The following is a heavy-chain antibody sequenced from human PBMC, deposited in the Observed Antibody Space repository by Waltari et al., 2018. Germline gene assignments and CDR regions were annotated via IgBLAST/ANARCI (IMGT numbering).Heavy chain of an antibody. D-gene: IGHD2-21*01. CDR2: IYSGGST. V-gene: IGHV3-53*01. CDR1: GFTVSSNY. J-gene: IGHJ3*02. Sequence: EVQLVESGGGLIQPGGSLRLSCAASGFTVSSNYMSWVRQAPGKGVGWVSFIYSGGSTYYADSVKGRFTISRDNSKNTLYLQMNSLRAEDTAVYYCASLCGGDCSDTFDIWGQGTMVTVSS. CDR3: ASLCGGDCSDTFDI.